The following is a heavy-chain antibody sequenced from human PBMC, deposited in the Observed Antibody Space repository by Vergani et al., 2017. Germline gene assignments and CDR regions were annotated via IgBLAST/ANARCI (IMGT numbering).Heavy chain of an antibody. CDR3: AKGGVDYDSSGYYYYFQH. D-gene: IGHD3-22*01. Sequence: EVQLVESGGGLVQPGGSLRLSCAASGFTFSNAWMSWVRQAPGKGLEWVGRIKSKTDGGTTDYAAPVKGRFTISRDDSKNTLYLQMNSLKTEDTAVYYCAKGGVDYDSSGYYYYFQHWGQGTLVTVSS. V-gene: IGHV3-15*01. CDR1: GFTFSNAW. CDR2: IKSKTDGGTT. J-gene: IGHJ1*01.